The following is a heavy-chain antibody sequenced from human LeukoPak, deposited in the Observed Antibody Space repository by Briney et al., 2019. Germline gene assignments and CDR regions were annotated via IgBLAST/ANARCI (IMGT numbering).Heavy chain of an antibody. D-gene: IGHD3-22*01. V-gene: IGHV1-2*02. CDR3: ALEVYYSDNSAFDY. CDR1: GYTFTDYY. J-gene: IGHJ4*02. Sequence: ASVKVSCKASGYTFTDYYMHWVRQAPGQGLEWMGWMDPRSGEANHAQKFQGRVIMTRDTSINTAYMELSRLRSDDTAVYYCALEVYYSDNSAFDYWGQGTLVTVSS. CDR2: MDPRSGEA.